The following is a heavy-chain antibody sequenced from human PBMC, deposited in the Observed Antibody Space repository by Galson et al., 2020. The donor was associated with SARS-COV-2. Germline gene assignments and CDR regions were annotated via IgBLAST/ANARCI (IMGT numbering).Heavy chain of an antibody. CDR2: INHSGST. J-gene: IGHJ6*02. V-gene: IGHV4-34*01. D-gene: IGHD3-10*01. CDR3: ARESTYYGSGSYRYYYRMDV. Sequence: SETLSLTCAVYGGSFSGYYWSWIRQPPGKGLEWIGEINHSGSTNYNPSLKSRVTISVDTSKNQFSLKLSSVTAADTAVYYCARESTYYGSGSYRYYYRMDVWGQGTTVTVSS. CDR1: GGSFSGYY.